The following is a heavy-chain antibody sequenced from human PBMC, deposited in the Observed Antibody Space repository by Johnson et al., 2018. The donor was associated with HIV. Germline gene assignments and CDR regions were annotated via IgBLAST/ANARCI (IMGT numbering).Heavy chain of an antibody. CDR2: IKQVGSET. CDR3: ARGYGGTAFSPYLAFDI. V-gene: IGHV3-7*04. D-gene: IGHD4-23*01. CDR1: GFTFNRAW. Sequence: VQLVESGGGLVKPGGSLRVSCAASGFTFNRAWMSWVRQAPGKGLEWVADIKQVGSETYYVDSVTGRFTISRDNSKNTLYLQMNSLRAEDTAVYYCARGYGGTAFSPYLAFDIWGQGTMVTVSS. J-gene: IGHJ3*02.